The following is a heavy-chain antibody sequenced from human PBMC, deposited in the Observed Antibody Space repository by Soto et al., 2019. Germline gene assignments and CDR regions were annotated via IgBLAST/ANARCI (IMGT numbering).Heavy chain of an antibody. J-gene: IGHJ6*02. CDR3: ARDWKECWLLRRDSKNYYYYGMDV. CDR2: IIPIFGTA. V-gene: IGHV1-69*13. CDR1: GGTFSSYA. Sequence: GASVKVSCKASGGTFSSYAISWVRQAPGQGLEWMGGIIPIFGTANYAQKFQGRVTITADESTSTAYMGLSSLRSEDTAVYYCARDWKECWLLRRDSKNYYYYGMDVWGQGTTVTVSS. D-gene: IGHD3-22*01.